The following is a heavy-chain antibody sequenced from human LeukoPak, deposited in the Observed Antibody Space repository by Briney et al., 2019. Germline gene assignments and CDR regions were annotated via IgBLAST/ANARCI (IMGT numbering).Heavy chain of an antibody. Sequence: GGSLTLSCAASGFTFASYAMRWVRQAPGKGLEWVSSITNSGDTTYYADYVKGRFTISRDNSKNTLYLQMSSLRAEDTALYYCADSDYWYPVDYWGQGTLVSVSS. V-gene: IGHV3-23*01. J-gene: IGHJ4*02. CDR2: ITNSGDTT. CDR3: ADSDYWYPVDY. D-gene: IGHD4-11*01. CDR1: GFTFASYA.